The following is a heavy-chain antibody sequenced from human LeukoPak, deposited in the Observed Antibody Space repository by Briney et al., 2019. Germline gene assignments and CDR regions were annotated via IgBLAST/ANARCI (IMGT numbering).Heavy chain of an antibody. Sequence: GGSLRLSCAASGFTFSSYAMHWVRQSPGKGLEYVSAISSNGGSTYYANSVKSRFTISRDNSKNTLYLQMGSLRAEDMAVYYCARGMGMIDFRSGYCPAPYSSFDYWGQGTLVTVSS. CDR2: ISSNGGST. CDR1: GFTFSSYA. CDR3: ARGMGMIDFRSGYCPAPYSSFDY. V-gene: IGHV3-64*01. J-gene: IGHJ4*02. D-gene: IGHD3-3*01.